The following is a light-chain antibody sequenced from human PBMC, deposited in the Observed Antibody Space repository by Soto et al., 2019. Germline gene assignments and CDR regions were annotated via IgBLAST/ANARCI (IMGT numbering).Light chain of an antibody. J-gene: IGKJ2*01. CDR2: AAS. V-gene: IGKV1-39*01. Sequence: DIQMTQSTSSLSASVGDRVTITCRASQSISSYLNWYQQKPGKAPKLLIYAASSLQSGVPSRFSGSGSATDFALTISRLQPEDFATYYCQQNYRGYTFGQGTKLEIK. CDR1: QSISSY. CDR3: QQNYRGYT.